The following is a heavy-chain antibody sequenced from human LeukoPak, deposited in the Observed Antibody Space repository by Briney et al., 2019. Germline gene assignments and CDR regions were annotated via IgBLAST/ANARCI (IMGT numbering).Heavy chain of an antibody. V-gene: IGHV4-34*01. CDR1: GGSFSGYY. D-gene: IGHD3-16*02. Sequence: SGTLSLTCAVYGGSFSGYYWSWIRQPPGKGLEWIGEINHSGSTNYNPSLKSRVTISVDTSKNQFSLKLSSVTAADTAVYYCARTYYDYVWGSYRPNWFDPWGQGTLVTVSS. CDR3: ARTYYDYVWGSYRPNWFDP. J-gene: IGHJ5*02. CDR2: INHSGST.